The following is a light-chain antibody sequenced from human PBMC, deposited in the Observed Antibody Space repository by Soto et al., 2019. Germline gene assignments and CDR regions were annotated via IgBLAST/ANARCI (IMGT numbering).Light chain of an antibody. V-gene: IGKV1-5*01. CDR2: DAS. CDR1: QGISTW. Sequence: DIQMTQSPSSASASVGDRVTITFRSSQGISTWLAWYQQKPGKAPKLLIYDASSLESGVPSKLSGSGSGTEFTLTISSLQPDDFATYYCQQYNSYWTFGQGTRVDIK. J-gene: IGKJ1*01. CDR3: QQYNSYWT.